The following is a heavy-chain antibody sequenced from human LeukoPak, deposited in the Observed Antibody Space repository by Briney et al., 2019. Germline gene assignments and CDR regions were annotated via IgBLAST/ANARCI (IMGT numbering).Heavy chain of an antibody. CDR3: ARDLAAAAGTRVGTFDI. J-gene: IGHJ3*02. CDR2: IYYSGST. D-gene: IGHD6-13*01. V-gene: IGHV4-59*01. Sequence: PSETLSLTCTVSGVSISSYYWSWIRQPPGKGLEWVGYIYYSGSTNYNPSLKSRVTITVDTSKNQFSLKLSSVTAADTAVYYCARDLAAAAGTRVGTFDIWGQGTMVTVSS. CDR1: GVSISSYY.